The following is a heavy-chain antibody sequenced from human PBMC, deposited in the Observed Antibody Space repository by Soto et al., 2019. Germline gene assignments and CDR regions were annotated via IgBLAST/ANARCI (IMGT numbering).Heavy chain of an antibody. CDR3: ARDITMVRGVIGDYYYYGMDV. D-gene: IGHD3-10*01. J-gene: IGHJ6*02. CDR2: INPNSGGT. V-gene: IGHV1-2*04. CDR1: EYTFTGYY. Sequence: ASVKVSCKASEYTFTGYYMHWVRQAPGQGLEWMGWINPNSGGTNYAQKFQGWVTMTRDTSISTAYMELSRLRSDDTAVYYCARDITMVRGVIGDYYYYGMDVWGQGTTVTVSS.